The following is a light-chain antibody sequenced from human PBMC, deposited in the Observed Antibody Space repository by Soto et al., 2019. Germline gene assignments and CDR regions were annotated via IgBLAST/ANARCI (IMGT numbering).Light chain of an antibody. CDR1: TGIITY. V-gene: IGKV1-27*01. Sequence: SQMTQSPSSLSASVGDRVTITCRSITGIITYLAWYQQKPGKGPKLLIYAASTLQSGVPSRFSGSGSGTDFTITISSLQPEDVATYYCQKYNSAPLTFGGGTKVEIK. CDR2: AAS. CDR3: QKYNSAPLT. J-gene: IGKJ4*01.